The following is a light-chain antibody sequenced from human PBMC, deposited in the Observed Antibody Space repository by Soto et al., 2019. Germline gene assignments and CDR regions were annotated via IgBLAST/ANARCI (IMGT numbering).Light chain of an antibody. V-gene: IGLV3-21*02. J-gene: IGLJ2*01. CDR1: NSGSKS. Sequence: SYELTQPPSVSVAPGQTARITCGRNNSGSKSVHWYQQKPGQAPVLVVYDDSDRPSGIPERSPGSKSGNTATLTISRVEAGDEADYHCQVWDSSSDHVVFGGGTQLTVL. CDR3: QVWDSSSDHVV. CDR2: DDS.